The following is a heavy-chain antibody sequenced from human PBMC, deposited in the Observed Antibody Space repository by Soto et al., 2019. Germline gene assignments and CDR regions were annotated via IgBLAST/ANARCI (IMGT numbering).Heavy chain of an antibody. CDR2: INAGNDNT. Sequence: ASVKVSCKASGYTFTSYAMHWVRQAPGQRLEWMGWINAGNDNTKYSQKFQGRVTITRDTSASTAYMELSSLRSEDTAVYYCARSPSNVLRFLEWLPKPPFDPWGQGTLVTV. CDR3: ARSPSNVLRFLEWLPKPPFDP. D-gene: IGHD3-3*01. CDR1: GYTFTSYA. J-gene: IGHJ5*02. V-gene: IGHV1-3*01.